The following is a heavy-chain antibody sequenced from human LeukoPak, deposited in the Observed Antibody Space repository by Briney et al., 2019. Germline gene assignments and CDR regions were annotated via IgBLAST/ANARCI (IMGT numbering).Heavy chain of an antibody. V-gene: IGHV1-46*01. Sequence: ASVKVSCKASGYTFTSYYMHWVRQAPGQGLEWMGIINPSGGSTSYAQKLQGRVTMTRDTSTSTVYMELSSLRSEDTAVYYCARDTKLDVDTAMVPDYWGQGTLVTVSS. CDR3: ARDTKLDVDTAMVPDY. CDR2: INPSGGST. CDR1: GYTFTSYY. J-gene: IGHJ4*02. D-gene: IGHD5-18*01.